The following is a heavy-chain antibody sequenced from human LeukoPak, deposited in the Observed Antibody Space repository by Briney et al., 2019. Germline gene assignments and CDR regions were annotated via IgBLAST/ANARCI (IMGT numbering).Heavy chain of an antibody. CDR1: GGSFSGYY. Sequence: SETLSLTCAVYGGSFSGYYWSWIRQPPGKGLGWIGEINHSGSTNYNPSLKSRVTISVDTSKNQFSLKLSSVTAADTAVYYCARLNRDSTGDYWGQGTLVTVSS. J-gene: IGHJ4*02. CDR3: ARLNRDSTGDY. CDR2: INHSGST. V-gene: IGHV4-34*01.